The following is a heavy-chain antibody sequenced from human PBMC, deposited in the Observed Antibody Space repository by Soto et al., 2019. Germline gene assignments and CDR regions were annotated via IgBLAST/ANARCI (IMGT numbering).Heavy chain of an antibody. CDR1: GYTFTSYY. J-gene: IGHJ4*02. CDR2: INPSGGST. V-gene: IGHV1-46*01. Sequence: SVKVSCHASGYTFTSYYMHWVRQAPGQGLEWMGIINPSGGSTSYAQRFQGRVTMTRDTSTSTVYMELSSLRSEDTAVYYCAREGPGDFDYWGQGTQVTVSS. D-gene: IGHD1-26*01. CDR3: AREGPGDFDY.